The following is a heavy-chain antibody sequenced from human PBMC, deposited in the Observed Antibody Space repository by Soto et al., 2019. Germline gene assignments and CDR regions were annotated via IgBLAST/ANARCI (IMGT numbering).Heavy chain of an antibody. D-gene: IGHD3-16*01. CDR3: ARDCGNYGGYAFDI. CDR2: ISYDGSNK. V-gene: IGHV3-30*04. Sequence: GGSLRLSCAASGFTFSSYAMHWVRQAPGKGLEWVAVISYDGSNKYYADSVKIRFTISRDNSKNTLYLQMNSLRAEDAALYYCARDCGNYGGYAFDIWGQGTMVTVSS. J-gene: IGHJ3*02. CDR1: GFTFSSYA.